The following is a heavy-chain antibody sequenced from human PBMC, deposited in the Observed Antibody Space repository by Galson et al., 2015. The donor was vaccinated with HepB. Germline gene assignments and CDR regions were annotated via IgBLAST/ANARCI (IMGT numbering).Heavy chain of an antibody. CDR1: GFIVTSNY. Sequence: SLRLSCAASGFIVTSNYMTWVRQAPGKGLEWVSIIYGSGSTYYADSVKGRFTISRDISKNTLYLQMNSLRVEDTAVHYCARDRGGWYQDYWGQGTLVTVSS. J-gene: IGHJ4*02. CDR3: ARDRGGWYQDY. CDR2: IYGSGST. V-gene: IGHV3-53*01. D-gene: IGHD6-19*01.